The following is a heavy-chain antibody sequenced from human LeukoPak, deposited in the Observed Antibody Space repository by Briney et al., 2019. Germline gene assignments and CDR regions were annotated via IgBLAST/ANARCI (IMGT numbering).Heavy chain of an antibody. CDR1: GGTFSSYA. Sequence: ASVKVSCKASGGTFSSYAISWVRQAPGQGLEWMGRIIPIFGTANYAQKFQGRVTITTDESTRTAYMELSSLRSEDTAVYYCAREEADSSGWYGGWFDPWGQGTLVTVSS. CDR2: IIPIFGTA. D-gene: IGHD6-19*01. V-gene: IGHV1-69*05. J-gene: IGHJ5*02. CDR3: AREEADSSGWYGGWFDP.